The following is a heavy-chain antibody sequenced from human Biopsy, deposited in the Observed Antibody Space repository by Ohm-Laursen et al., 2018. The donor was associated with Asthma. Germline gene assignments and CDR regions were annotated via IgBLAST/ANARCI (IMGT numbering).Heavy chain of an antibody. V-gene: IGHV3-30*03. J-gene: IGHJ6*02. CDR3: ASYEVVTAILPMDV. Sequence: SLRLSCTALGFSFSRYGMHWVRQAPGKGLEWVAVISFDGSNKYYGDSVKGRFTIARDNSKNTVYLQMNSLRAEDTAVYYCASYEVVTAILPMDVWGQGTTVTVSS. D-gene: IGHD2-21*02. CDR1: GFSFSRYG. CDR2: ISFDGSNK.